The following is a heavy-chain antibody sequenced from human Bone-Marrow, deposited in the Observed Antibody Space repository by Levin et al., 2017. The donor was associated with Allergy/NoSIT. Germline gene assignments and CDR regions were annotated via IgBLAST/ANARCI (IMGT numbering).Heavy chain of an antibody. D-gene: IGHD1-26*01. CDR1: GGSFSSSTYY. Sequence: SETLSLTCTVSGGSFSSSTYYWGWIRQPPGKGLEWIGNIYYSGSTYYNPSLKSRVTISVDTSKNQFSLRLNSVTAADTAVYYCARDSGSGSYFKRRPNWYFDLWGRGTLVTVSS. CDR2: IYYSGST. V-gene: IGHV4-39*07. CDR3: ARDSGSGSYFKRRPNWYFDL. J-gene: IGHJ2*01.